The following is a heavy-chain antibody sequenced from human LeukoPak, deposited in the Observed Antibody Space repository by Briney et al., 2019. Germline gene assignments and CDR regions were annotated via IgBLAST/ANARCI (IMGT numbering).Heavy chain of an antibody. V-gene: IGHV1-69*13. CDR3: ARGYYGSGSYFDY. CDR2: IIPIFGTA. Sequence: ASVKVSCKASGGTFISYAISWVRQAPGQGLEWMGGIIPIFGTANYAQKFQGGVTITADESTSTAYMELSSLRSEDTAVYYCARGYYGSGSYFDYWGQGTLVTVSS. J-gene: IGHJ4*02. CDR1: GGTFISYA. D-gene: IGHD3-10*01.